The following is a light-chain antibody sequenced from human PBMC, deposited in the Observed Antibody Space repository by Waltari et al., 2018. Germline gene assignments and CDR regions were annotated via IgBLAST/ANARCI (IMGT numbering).Light chain of an antibody. CDR3: QRYNSYPIT. Sequence: DNQMTQSPSTLSPSVGDSFTITCPTSQSIGSLLAWYQQKPGQAPKLLIYEATSLESGVPSRFSATGSGTEFTLTISSLKPDDFATYYSQRYNSYPITFGPGTKVDI. V-gene: IGKV1-5*03. CDR1: QSIGSL. J-gene: IGKJ3*01. CDR2: EAT.